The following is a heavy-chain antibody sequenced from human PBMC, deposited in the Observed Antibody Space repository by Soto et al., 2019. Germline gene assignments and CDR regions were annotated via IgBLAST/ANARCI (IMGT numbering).Heavy chain of an antibody. J-gene: IGHJ6*02. Sequence: QVQLVESGGGVVQTGRSLRLSCAASGFTFSNYGMHWVRQVPGKGLEWVAIIWLDGSNKYYGESVKVRFTISRDNYKNMVNLQMHSVRVEDAAVYYCAIHSHRQQLASSTGFHYGMDVWGQGNKVTVSS. D-gene: IGHD6-13*01. CDR2: IWLDGSNK. CDR1: GFTFSNYG. V-gene: IGHV3-33*01. CDR3: AIHSHRQQLASSTGFHYGMDV.